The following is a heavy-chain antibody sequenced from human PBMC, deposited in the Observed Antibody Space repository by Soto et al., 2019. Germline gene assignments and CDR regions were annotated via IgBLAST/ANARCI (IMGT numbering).Heavy chain of an antibody. V-gene: IGHV3-23*01. J-gene: IGHJ4*02. CDR3: ATSLVHLGELSLYSGY. D-gene: IGHD3-16*02. CDR2: ISGSGGST. CDR1: GFTFSSYA. Sequence: GGSLRLSCAASGFTFSSYAMSWVRQAPGKGLEWVSAISGSGGSTYYADSVKGRFTISRDNSKNTLYLQMNSLRAEDTAVYYCATSLVHLGELSLYSGYWGQGTLVTVSS.